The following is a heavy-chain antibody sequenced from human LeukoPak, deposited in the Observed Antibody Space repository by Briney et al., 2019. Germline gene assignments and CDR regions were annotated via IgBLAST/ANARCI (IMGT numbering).Heavy chain of an antibody. CDR1: GGSISSSSYY. Sequence: PSETLSLTCTVSGGSISSSSYYWGWIRQPPGKGLEWIGRIYTSGSTNYNPSLKSRVTISVDTSKNQFSLKLSSVTAADTAVYYCARDQSEKSGDAFDIWGQGTMVTVSS. J-gene: IGHJ3*02. D-gene: IGHD6-25*01. CDR3: ARDQSEKSGDAFDI. CDR2: IYTSGST. V-gene: IGHV4-39*07.